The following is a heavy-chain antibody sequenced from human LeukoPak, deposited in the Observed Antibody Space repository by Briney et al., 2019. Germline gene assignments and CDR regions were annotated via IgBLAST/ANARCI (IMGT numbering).Heavy chain of an antibody. J-gene: IGHJ6*03. CDR3: AGAGPGGSYYYYMDV. CDR2: IKQDGSEK. Sequence: GGSLRLSCAASGFTFSSYWMSWVRQAPGKGLEWVANIKQDGSEKYYVDSVKGRFTISRDNAKNSLYLQVNSLRAEDTAVYYCAGAGPGGSYYYYMDVWGKGTTVTVSS. V-gene: IGHV3-7*01. D-gene: IGHD4-23*01. CDR1: GFTFSSYW.